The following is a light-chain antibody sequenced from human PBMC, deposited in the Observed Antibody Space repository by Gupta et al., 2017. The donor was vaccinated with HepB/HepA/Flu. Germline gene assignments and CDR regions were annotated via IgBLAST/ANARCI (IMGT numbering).Light chain of an antibody. V-gene: IGLV2-11*01. CDR1: SIDVGGYNY. CDR3: CSYAGSYSWV. CDR2: DVS. Sequence: SPLPQPPSCSRSLGPSFTISCPETSIDVGGYNYVSWYQQHPGKAPKLMIDDVSKRPAGVPDRFSGSKSGNTAPLTISGLEAEDEADYYCCSYAGSYSWVFGGGTKLTVL. J-gene: IGLJ3*02.